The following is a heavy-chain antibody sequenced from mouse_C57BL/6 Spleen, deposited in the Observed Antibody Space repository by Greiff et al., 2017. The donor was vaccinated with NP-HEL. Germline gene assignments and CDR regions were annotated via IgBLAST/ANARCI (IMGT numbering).Heavy chain of an antibody. CDR1: GFTFSSYG. Sequence: EVMLVESGGDLVKPGGSLKLSCAASGFTFSSYGMSWVRQTPDKRLEWVATIGSGGSYTYYPDSVKGRFTISRDTAKNTLYLQMSSLKSEDTAMYYCARHGPITTVVAPFAYWGQGTLVTVSA. CDR3: ARHGPITTVVAPFAY. J-gene: IGHJ3*01. CDR2: IGSGGSYT. V-gene: IGHV5-6*01. D-gene: IGHD1-1*01.